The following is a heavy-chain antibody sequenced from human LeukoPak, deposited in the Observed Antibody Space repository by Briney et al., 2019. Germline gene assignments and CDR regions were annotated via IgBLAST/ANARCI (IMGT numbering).Heavy chain of an antibody. Sequence: GGSLRLSCAASGFTFSSYWMSWVRQAPGKGLEWVANIKQDGSEKYYVDSVKGRFTISRDNAKNSLYLQMNSLRAEDTAVYYCAGEGWLAAYGVDVWGQGTTVTVSS. D-gene: IGHD6-19*01. V-gene: IGHV3-7*01. CDR1: GFTFSSYW. J-gene: IGHJ6*02. CDR3: AGEGWLAAYGVDV. CDR2: IKQDGSEK.